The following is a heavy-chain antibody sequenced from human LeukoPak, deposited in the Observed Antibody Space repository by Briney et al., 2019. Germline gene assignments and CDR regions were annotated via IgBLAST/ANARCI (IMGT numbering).Heavy chain of an antibody. CDR2: IYHSGST. CDR1: GGSISSGGYY. D-gene: IGHD6-13*01. V-gene: IGHV4-30-2*01. CDR3: ARAPHNSSSLFDI. J-gene: IGHJ3*02. Sequence: PSQTLSLTCTVSGGSISSGGYYWSWIRQPPGKGLEWIGYIYHSGSTYYNPSLKSRVTISVDRSKNQFSLKLSSVTAADTAVYYCARAPHNSSSLFDIWGQGTMVTVSS.